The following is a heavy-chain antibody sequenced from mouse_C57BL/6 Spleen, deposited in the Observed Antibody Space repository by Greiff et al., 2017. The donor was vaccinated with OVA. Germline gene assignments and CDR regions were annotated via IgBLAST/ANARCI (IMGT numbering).Heavy chain of an antibody. CDR2: IYPGSGST. Sequence: QVQLKQPGAELVKPGASVKMSCKASGYTFTSYWITWVKQRPGQGLEWIGDIYPGSGSTTYNEKFKSKATLHVDTSSSTADMQLSSLTSEDSAVYYCARSDYESTMDYWGQGTSVTVSS. V-gene: IGHV1-55*01. CDR1: GYTFTSYW. D-gene: IGHD2-4*01. J-gene: IGHJ4*01. CDR3: ARSDYESTMDY.